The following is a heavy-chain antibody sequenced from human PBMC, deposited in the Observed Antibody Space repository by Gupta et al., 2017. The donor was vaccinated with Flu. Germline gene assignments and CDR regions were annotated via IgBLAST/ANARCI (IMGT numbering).Heavy chain of an antibody. Sequence: EVQLVESAGGLVTPGWSLRLSCAASGFTFSDYSMNWVRQAPGKGLEWVSSISASSSHIDYVDSVKGRFTISRDNAKNSLYMQMNSLRAEDTAVYYGAKSIGWYFDHGGQGTLVTVSS. J-gene: IGHJ4*02. D-gene: IGHD3-3*02. V-gene: IGHV3-21*01. CDR1: GFTFSDYS. CDR2: ISASSSHI. CDR3: AKSIGWYFDH.